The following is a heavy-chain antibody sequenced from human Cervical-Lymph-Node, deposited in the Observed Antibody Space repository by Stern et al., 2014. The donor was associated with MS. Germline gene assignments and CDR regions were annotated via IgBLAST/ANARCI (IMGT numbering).Heavy chain of an antibody. CDR2: INPSGGST. D-gene: IGHD6-19*01. Sequence: QVQLVQSGAEVKTPGASVKFSCKASGYTFTSYYMHWVRQAPGQGLEWMGIINPSGGSTSYAQIFQGRVTMTRDTSTSTVYMELISLRSEDTAVYYCAREVAGHRLGMMDVWGQGTSVTVSS. CDR3: AREVAGHRLGMMDV. V-gene: IGHV1-46*01. J-gene: IGHJ6*02. CDR1: GYTFTSYY.